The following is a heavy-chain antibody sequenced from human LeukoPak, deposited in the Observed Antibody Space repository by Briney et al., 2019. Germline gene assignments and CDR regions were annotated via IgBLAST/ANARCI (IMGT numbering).Heavy chain of an antibody. Sequence: SQTLSLTCTVSGGSSSSGDYYWSWIRQPPGKGLEWIGYIYYSGSTYYNPSLKSRVTISVDTSKNQFSLKLSSVTAADTAVYYCAREVVVVPAALYYFDYWGQGTLVTVSS. CDR2: IYYSGST. V-gene: IGHV4-30-4*08. CDR3: AREVVVVPAALYYFDY. D-gene: IGHD2-2*01. J-gene: IGHJ4*02. CDR1: GGSSSSGDYY.